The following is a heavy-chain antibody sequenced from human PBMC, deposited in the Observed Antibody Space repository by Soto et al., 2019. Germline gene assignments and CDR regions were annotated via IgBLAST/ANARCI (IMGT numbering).Heavy chain of an antibody. CDR2: INAGNGNT. D-gene: IGHD1-1*01. CDR3: ARGSVQNDY. CDR1: GYTFTSYA. J-gene: IGHJ4*02. V-gene: IGHV1-3*01. Sequence: QVQLVQSGAEVKKPGASVKVSCKASGYTFTSYAMHWVRQAPGQRLEWMGWINAGNGNTKYSQKFQGRVTMTTDTSTSTAYMELRSLRSDDTAVYYCARGSVQNDYWGQGTLVTVSS.